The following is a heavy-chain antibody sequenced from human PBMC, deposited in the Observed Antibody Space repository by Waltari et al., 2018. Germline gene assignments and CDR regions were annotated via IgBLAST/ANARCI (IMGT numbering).Heavy chain of an antibody. Sequence: QVQLQQWGAGLLKPSETLSLTCAVYGGSFSGYYWSWIRQPPGKGLEWIGEINHSGSTNYNPSLKSRVTISVDMAKNQFSLKLSSVTAADTAVYYCARGAPTQVLETEVAAGPNYYFDYWGQGTLVTVSS. V-gene: IGHV4-34*01. CDR2: INHSGST. J-gene: IGHJ4*02. CDR1: GGSFSGYY. CDR3: ARGAPTQVLETEVAAGPNYYFDY. D-gene: IGHD6-13*01.